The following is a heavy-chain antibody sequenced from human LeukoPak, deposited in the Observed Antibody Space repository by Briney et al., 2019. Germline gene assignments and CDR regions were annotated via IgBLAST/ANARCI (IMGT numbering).Heavy chain of an antibody. Sequence: SETLSLTCTVSGDSINSFYWSWIRQPPGKGLEWIGYIYYTGTISHNPSLQSRITMSLDTSKNQFSLKVNSVSAADTAIYYCARPSRPYTPLAPFDFWGQGTLVTVSS. V-gene: IGHV4-59*08. CDR3: ARPSRPYTPLAPFDF. CDR1: GDSINSFY. J-gene: IGHJ4*02. CDR2: IYYTGTI. D-gene: IGHD5-18*01.